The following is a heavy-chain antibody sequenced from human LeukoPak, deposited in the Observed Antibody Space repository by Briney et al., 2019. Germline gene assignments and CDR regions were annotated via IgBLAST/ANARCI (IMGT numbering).Heavy chain of an antibody. V-gene: IGHV3-21*01. CDR3: ARTPGIAAADDCFDY. Sequence: PGGSLRLSCAASGFTFSSYSMNWVRQAPGKGLEWVSSISSSSSYIYYADSVKGRFTISRDNAKNSLYLQMNSLRAEDTAVYYCARTPGIAAADDCFDYWGQGTLVTVSS. CDR2: ISSSSSYI. CDR1: GFTFSSYS. J-gene: IGHJ4*02. D-gene: IGHD6-25*01.